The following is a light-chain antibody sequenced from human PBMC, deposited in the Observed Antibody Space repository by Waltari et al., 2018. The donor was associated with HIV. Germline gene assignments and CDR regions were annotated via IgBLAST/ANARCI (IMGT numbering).Light chain of an antibody. Sequence: QLILTQSPSASASLGASVKLTCTLSSGRSTYGIAWHQQQPGKGPRYLLKLSTDGTYIRGDGSPDRFSGSSSGSERYLTISSLQSEDEADYYCQTWNTGFRVFGGGTKLTVL. CDR3: QTWNTGFRV. V-gene: IGLV4-69*01. CDR2: LSTDGTY. J-gene: IGLJ3*02. CDR1: SGRSTYG.